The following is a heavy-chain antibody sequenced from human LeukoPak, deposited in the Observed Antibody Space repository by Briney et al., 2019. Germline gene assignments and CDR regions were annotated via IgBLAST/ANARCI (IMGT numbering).Heavy chain of an antibody. Sequence: GGSLRLSCAASGFTFSDHYMDWDRQAPGKGLEWVGRTRNKANSYTTEYAASVKGRFTISRDDSKNSLYLQMNSLKTEDTAVYYCARDGSGGSYYRYWGQGTLVTVSS. CDR3: ARDGSGGSYYRY. J-gene: IGHJ4*02. D-gene: IGHD1-26*01. V-gene: IGHV3-72*01. CDR2: TRNKANSYTT. CDR1: GFTFSDHY.